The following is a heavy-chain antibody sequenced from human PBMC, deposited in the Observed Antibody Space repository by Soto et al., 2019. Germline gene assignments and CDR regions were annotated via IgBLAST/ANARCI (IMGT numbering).Heavy chain of an antibody. CDR3: ARVSPSRGMDV. V-gene: IGHV4-34*01. CDR1: GGSFSGYY. CDR2: INHSGST. J-gene: IGHJ6*02. Sequence: QVQLQQWGAGLLKPSETLSLTCAVYGGSFSGYYWSWIRQPPGKGLEWIGEINHSGSTNYNPSLKSRVTISVDTSKNQFYLKLSSVTAADTAVYYCARVSPSRGMDVWGQGTTVTVSS. D-gene: IGHD3-16*02.